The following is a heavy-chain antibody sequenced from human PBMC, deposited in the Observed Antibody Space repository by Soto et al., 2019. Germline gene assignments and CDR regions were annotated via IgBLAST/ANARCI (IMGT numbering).Heavy chain of an antibody. D-gene: IGHD5-18*01. V-gene: IGHV1-46*01. J-gene: IGHJ3*02. CDR2: INPSGGST. CDR1: GYTFTSYY. Sequence: QVQLVQSGAEVKKPGASVKVSCKASGYTFTSYYMHWVRQAPGQGLEWMGIINPSGGSTSYAQKFEGRVTMSSDTSTSTVYMELSSLRSEDTAVYYCARVSGDTPPEDDAFDIWGQGTMVTVSS. CDR3: ARVSGDTPPEDDAFDI.